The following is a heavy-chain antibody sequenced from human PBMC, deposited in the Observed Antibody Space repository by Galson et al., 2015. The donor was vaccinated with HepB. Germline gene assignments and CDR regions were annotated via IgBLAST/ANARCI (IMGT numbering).Heavy chain of an antibody. CDR3: ARDLWASMVRGRGASDI. Sequence: INHSGRTNYNPSLKSRVTISVDTSNNQFSLKLSSVTAADTAMYFCARDLWASMVRGRGASDIWGQGTLVAVSS. D-gene: IGHD3-10*01. CDR2: INHSGRT. V-gene: IGHV4-34*01. J-gene: IGHJ3*02.